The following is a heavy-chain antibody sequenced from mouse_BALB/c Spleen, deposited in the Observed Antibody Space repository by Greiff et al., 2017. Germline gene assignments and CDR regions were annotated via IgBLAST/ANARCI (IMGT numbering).Heavy chain of an antibody. CDR2: ISDGGSYT. J-gene: IGHJ2*01. CDR3: ARDGDDDAFDY. CDR1: GFTFSDYY. V-gene: IGHV5-4*02. Sequence: EVKLMESGGGLVKPGGSLKLSCAASGFTFSDYYMYWVRQTPEKRLEWVATISDGGSYTYYPDSVKGRFTISRDNAKNNLYLQMSSLKSEDTAMYYCARDGDDDAFDYWGQGTTLTVSS. D-gene: IGHD2-12*01.